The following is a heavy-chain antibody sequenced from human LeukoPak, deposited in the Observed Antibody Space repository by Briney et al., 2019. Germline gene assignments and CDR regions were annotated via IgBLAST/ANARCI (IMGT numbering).Heavy chain of an antibody. V-gene: IGHV4-59*01. D-gene: IGHD6-19*01. CDR1: GGSISSYY. Sequence: SETLSLTCTVSGGSISSYYWSWIRQTPGKGLEWIGDIYYSGSTNYNPSLKSRVTISVDTSKNQFSLKLSSVTAADTAVYYCARAGSSGWSDYWGQGTLVTVSS. CDR2: IYYSGST. CDR3: ARAGSSGWSDY. J-gene: IGHJ4*02.